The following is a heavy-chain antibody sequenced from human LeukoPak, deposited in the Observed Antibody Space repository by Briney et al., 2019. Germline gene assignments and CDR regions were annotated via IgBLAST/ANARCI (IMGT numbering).Heavy chain of an antibody. V-gene: IGHV3-21*01. D-gene: IGHD5/OR15-5a*01. CDR3: AKALIEGSTGFDP. CDR2: ISSSSSYI. J-gene: IGHJ5*02. Sequence: GGSLRLSCAASGFTFSSYAMTWIRQAPGKGLEWVSSISSSSSYIYYADSVKGRFTISRDNAKNSLYLQMNSLRAEDTAVYYCAKALIEGSTGFDPWGQGTLVTVSS. CDR1: GFTFSSYA.